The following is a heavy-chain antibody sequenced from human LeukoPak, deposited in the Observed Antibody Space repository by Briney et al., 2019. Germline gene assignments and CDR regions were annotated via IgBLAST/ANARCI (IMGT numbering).Heavy chain of an antibody. D-gene: IGHD3-9*01. V-gene: IGHV4-30-2*01. Sequence: SETLSLTCTVSGGSISSGGYYWSWIRQPPGKGLEWIGYIYHSGSTYYNPSLKSRVTISVDTSKNQFSLKLSSVTAADTAVYYCARVGRIFDWLAVDYWGQGTLVTVSS. CDR2: IYHSGST. CDR1: GGSISSGGYY. J-gene: IGHJ4*02. CDR3: ARVGRIFDWLAVDY.